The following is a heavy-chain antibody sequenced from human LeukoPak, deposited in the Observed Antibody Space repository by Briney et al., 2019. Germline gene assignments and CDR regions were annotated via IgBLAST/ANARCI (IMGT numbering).Heavy chain of an antibody. CDR3: ARSIVVVPAAMQGYYYYYMDV. J-gene: IGHJ6*03. D-gene: IGHD2-2*01. CDR1: GGSISSYC. CDR2: IYYSGST. Sequence: SETLSLTCTVSGGSISSYCWSWIRQPPGKGLEWIGYIYYSGSTNYNPSLKSRVTISVDTSKNQFSLKLSSVTAADTAVYYCARSIVVVPAAMQGYYYYYMDVWGKGTTVTVSS. V-gene: IGHV4-59*08.